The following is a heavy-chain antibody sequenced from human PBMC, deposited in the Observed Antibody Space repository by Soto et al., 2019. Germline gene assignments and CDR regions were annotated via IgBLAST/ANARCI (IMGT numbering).Heavy chain of an antibody. CDR2: ISWNSGSI. J-gene: IGHJ6*03. V-gene: IGHV3-9*01. CDR1: GFTFDDYA. Sequence: GGSLRLSCAASGFTFDDYAMHWVRQAPGKGLEWVSGISWNSGSIGYADSVKGRFTISRDNAKNSLYLQMNSLRAEDTALYYCARDTNYYYYYMDVWGKGTTVTVSS. CDR3: ARDTNYYYYYMDV.